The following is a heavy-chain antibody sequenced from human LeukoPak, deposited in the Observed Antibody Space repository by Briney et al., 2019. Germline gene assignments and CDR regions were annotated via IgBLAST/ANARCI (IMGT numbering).Heavy chain of an antibody. CDR2: ISSSSGYI. CDR3: ARDRRGSVDY. D-gene: IGHD3-10*01. J-gene: IGHJ4*02. V-gene: IGHV3-21*01. Sequence: GGSLRLSCAASGFTFSSYSMNWVRQAPGKGLEWVSSISSSSGYIYYADSVKGRFTISRDNAKNSLYLQMNSLRAEDTAVYYCARDRRGSVDYWGQGTLVTVSS. CDR1: GFTFSSYS.